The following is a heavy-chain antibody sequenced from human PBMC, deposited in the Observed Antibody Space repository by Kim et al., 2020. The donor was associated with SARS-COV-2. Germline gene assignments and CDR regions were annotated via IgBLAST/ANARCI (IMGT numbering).Heavy chain of an antibody. D-gene: IGHD2-8*01. CDR1: GYTFTSYA. CDR2: INAGNGNT. Sequence: ASVKVSCKASGYTFTSYAMHWVRQAPGQRLEWMGWINAGNGNTKYSQKFQGRVTITRDTSASTAYMELSSLRSEDTAVYYCARAVYRHNAFDIWGQGTMVTVSS. V-gene: IGHV1-3*01. CDR3: ARAVYRHNAFDI. J-gene: IGHJ3*02.